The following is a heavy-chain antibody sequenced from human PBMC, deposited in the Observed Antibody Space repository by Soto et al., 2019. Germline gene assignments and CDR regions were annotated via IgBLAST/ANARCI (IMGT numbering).Heavy chain of an antibody. J-gene: IGHJ4*02. CDR3: ARGRSWYAY. D-gene: IGHD6-13*01. CDR1: GGSFSGYY. CDR2: INHSGST. V-gene: IGHV4-34*01. Sequence: QVQLQQWGAGLLKPSETLSLTCAVYGGSFSGYYWSWIRQPPGKGLEWIGEINHSGSTNYNPSLKSRVTVSVYTSKNQSSLNLTSRTAAATAVDYYARGRSWYAYWGQGTLVTVSS.